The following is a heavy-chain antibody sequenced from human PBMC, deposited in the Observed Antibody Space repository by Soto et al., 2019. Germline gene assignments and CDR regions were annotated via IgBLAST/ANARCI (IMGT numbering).Heavy chain of an antibody. J-gene: IGHJ5*02. Sequence: QVQLVQSGAEVKKPGSSVKVSCKASGGTFSSYAISWVRQAPGQGLEWMGGIIPIFGTANYAQKFQGRVTITXXXXXXXAXXXXXXXXXXXXXXXXXXXXXXSXXXXXCLWFDPWGQGTLVTVSS. V-gene: IGHV1-69*12. CDR2: IIPIFGTA. D-gene: IGHD3-10*02. CDR1: GGTFSSYA. CDR3: XXXXXSXXXXXCLWFDP.